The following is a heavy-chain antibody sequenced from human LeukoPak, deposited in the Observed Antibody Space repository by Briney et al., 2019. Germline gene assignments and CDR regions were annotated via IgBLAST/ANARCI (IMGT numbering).Heavy chain of an antibody. CDR2: IYYSGRT. D-gene: IGHD3-22*01. Sequence: SETLSLTCSVSGDSVSRSDSYWDWIRQPPGKGLEWIGTIYYSGRTYYSPSLKSRVAMSVDPSNSQFSLNLRSVTAADTAVYYCARRRYYDGSGYLEWGQGTLLSVSS. CDR3: ARRRYYDGSGYLE. J-gene: IGHJ1*01. V-gene: IGHV4-39*01. CDR1: GDSVSRSDSY.